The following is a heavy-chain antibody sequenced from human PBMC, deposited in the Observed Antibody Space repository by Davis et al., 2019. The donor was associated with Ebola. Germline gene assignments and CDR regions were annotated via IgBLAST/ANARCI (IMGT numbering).Heavy chain of an antibody. CDR3: AKDLDYCENCFYYAMHI. J-gene: IGHJ6*04. V-gene: IGHV3-30*18. CDR2: ISYDGSNK. D-gene: IGHD4-17*01. CDR1: GFTFSSYG. Sequence: GGSLRLSCAVSGFTFSSYGMHWVRQAPGKGLEWVAVISYDGSNKYYADSVKGRFTISRDNSKNTVYLQMNSLRTEDTAVYYCAKDLDYCENCFYYAMHIWGKGTSVTVSS.